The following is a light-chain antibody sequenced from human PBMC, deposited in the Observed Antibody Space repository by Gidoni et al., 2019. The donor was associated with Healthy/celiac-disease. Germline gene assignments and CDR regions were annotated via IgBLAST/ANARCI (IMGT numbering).Light chain of an antibody. Sequence: EIVFTQSPATLSLSPGERATLSCRVSQSVSSYLAWYQQKPGQAPRLLIYDASNRATGIQARFSGSGSGTEFTLTISSPEPEDFAVYYCQQQLTFGGGTKVEIK. CDR1: QSVSSY. V-gene: IGKV3-11*01. J-gene: IGKJ4*01. CDR2: DAS. CDR3: QQQLT.